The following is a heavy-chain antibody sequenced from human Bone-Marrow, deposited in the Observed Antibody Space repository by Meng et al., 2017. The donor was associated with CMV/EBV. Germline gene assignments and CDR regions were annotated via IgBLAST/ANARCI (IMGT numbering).Heavy chain of an antibody. CDR2: ISYDGTDK. CDR1: RFTFSAYA. V-gene: IGHV3-30*14. CDR3: ARGAPGFKKGWQLVVDYYYGMDV. J-gene: IGHJ6*02. Sequence: GESLKISCAASRFTFSAYAMHWVRQAPGKGLEWVAVISYDGTDKHYADSVKGRFTISRENAKNSLYLQMNSLRAGDTAVYYCARGAPGFKKGWQLVVDYYYGMDVWGQGTTVTVSS. D-gene: IGHD6-6*01.